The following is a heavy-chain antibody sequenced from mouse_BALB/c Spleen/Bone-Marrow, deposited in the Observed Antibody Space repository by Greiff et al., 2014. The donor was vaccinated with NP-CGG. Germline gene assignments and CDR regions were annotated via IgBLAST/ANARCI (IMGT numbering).Heavy chain of an antibody. D-gene: IGHD2-4*01. CDR3: ARDYYDYYFDY. Sequence: LVESGASVKISCKASGYSFTGYFMNWVMQSHGKSLEWIGRINPYNGDTFYNQKFKGKATLTVDKSSSTAHMELRSLASEDSAVYYCARDYYDYYFDYWGQGTTLTVSS. CDR1: GYSFTGYF. CDR2: INPYNGDT. V-gene: IGHV1-20*02. J-gene: IGHJ2*01.